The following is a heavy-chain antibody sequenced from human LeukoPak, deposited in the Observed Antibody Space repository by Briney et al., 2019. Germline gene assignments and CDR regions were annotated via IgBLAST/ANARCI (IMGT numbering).Heavy chain of an antibody. CDR1: GFTFSSYA. V-gene: IGHV3-30*04. J-gene: IGHJ5*02. D-gene: IGHD3-10*01. CDR3: ARDSGYYGSWSWFDP. Sequence: QPGRSLRLSCAASGFTFSSYAMHWVRQAPGKGLEWVAVISYDGSNKYYADSVKGRFTTSRDNSKNTLYLQMNSLRAEDTAVYYCARDSGYYGSWSWFDPWGQGTLVTVSS. CDR2: ISYDGSNK.